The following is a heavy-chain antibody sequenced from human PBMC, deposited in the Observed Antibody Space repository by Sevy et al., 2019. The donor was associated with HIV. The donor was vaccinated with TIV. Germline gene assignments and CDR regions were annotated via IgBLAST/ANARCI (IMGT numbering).Heavy chain of an antibody. CDR2: IKQDGSEK. V-gene: IGHV3-7*01. CDR1: GFTFSSYW. Sequence: GGSLRLSCAASGFTFSSYWMSWVRQAPGKGLEWVANIKQDGSEKYYVDSVKGRFTISRDNTKNSLYLQMNSLRAEDTAVYYCARDVGRDIVVVPAAILDYYYGIDVWGQGTTVTVSS. J-gene: IGHJ6*02. D-gene: IGHD2-2*02. CDR3: ARDVGRDIVVVPAAILDYYYGIDV.